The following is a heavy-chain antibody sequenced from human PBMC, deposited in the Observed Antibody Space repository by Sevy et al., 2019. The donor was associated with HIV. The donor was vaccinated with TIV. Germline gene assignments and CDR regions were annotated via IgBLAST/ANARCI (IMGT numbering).Heavy chain of an antibody. CDR3: AKDGVVVTAILKTPYYYYYGMDV. J-gene: IGHJ6*02. CDR2: ISYDGSNK. CDR1: GFTFSSYG. Sequence: GGSPRLSCAASGFTFSSYGMHWVRQAPGKGLEWVAVISYDGSNKYYAHSVKGRFTISRDNSKNTLYLQMNSLRAEDTAVYYCAKDGVVVTAILKTPYYYYYGMDVWGQGTTVTVSS. V-gene: IGHV3-30*18. D-gene: IGHD2-21*02.